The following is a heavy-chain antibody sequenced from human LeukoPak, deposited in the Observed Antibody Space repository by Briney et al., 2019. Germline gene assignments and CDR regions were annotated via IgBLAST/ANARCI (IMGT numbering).Heavy chain of an antibody. Sequence: GASVTVTCKASGYTFTSYGISWVRQAPGQGLEWMGWISAYNGNTNYAQKLQGRVTMTTETSTSTAYMERRSLRSDDTAVCYCARDFVYGDYAIDYWGQGTLVTVSS. CDR2: ISAYNGNT. V-gene: IGHV1-18*04. CDR1: GYTFTSYG. CDR3: ARDFVYGDYAIDY. J-gene: IGHJ4*02. D-gene: IGHD4-17*01.